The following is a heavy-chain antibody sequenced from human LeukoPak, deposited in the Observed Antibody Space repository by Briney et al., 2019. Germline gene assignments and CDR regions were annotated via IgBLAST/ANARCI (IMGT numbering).Heavy chain of an antibody. CDR1: GGSISSGDYY. D-gene: IGHD4-17*01. J-gene: IGHJ4*02. CDR3: ARVNMVTTVSDFDY. CDR2: IYYSGST. Sequence: SQTLSLTCTVSGGSISSGDYYWSWIRQPPGKGLEWIGYIYYSGSTYYNPSLKSRVTISVDTSKNQFSLKLSSVTAADTAVYYCARVNMVTTVSDFDYWGQGTLVTVSS. V-gene: IGHV4-30-4*01.